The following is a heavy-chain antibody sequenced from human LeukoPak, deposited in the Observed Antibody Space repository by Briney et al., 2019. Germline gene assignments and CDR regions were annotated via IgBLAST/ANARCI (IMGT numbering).Heavy chain of an antibody. J-gene: IGHJ4*02. CDR3: ARGLAPRTAMVYFDY. CDR1: GGSISSSDYY. Sequence: SETLSLTCTVSGGSISSSDYYWGWIRQPPGKGLEWIGEINHSGSTNYNPSLKSRVTISVDTSKNQFSLKLSSVTAADTAVYYCARGLAPRTAMVYFDYWGQGTLVTVSS. D-gene: IGHD5-18*01. CDR2: INHSGST. V-gene: IGHV4-39*07.